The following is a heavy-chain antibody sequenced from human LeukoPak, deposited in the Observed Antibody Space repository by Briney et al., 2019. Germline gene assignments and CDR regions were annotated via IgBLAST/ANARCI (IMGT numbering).Heavy chain of an antibody. Sequence: ASVKVSCKASGYTFTSYDINWVRQATGQGLEWMGWMNPNSGNTGYAQKFQGRVTMTRNTSISTAYMEMSSLRSEDTAVYYCARDRTTVTNFDYWGQGTLVTVSS. V-gene: IGHV1-8*01. CDR1: GYTFTSYD. CDR3: ARDRTTVTNFDY. J-gene: IGHJ4*02. CDR2: MNPNSGNT. D-gene: IGHD4-17*01.